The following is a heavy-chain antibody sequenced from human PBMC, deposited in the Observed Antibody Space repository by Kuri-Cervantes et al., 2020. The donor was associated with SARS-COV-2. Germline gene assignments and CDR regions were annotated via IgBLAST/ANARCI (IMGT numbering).Heavy chain of an antibody. CDR3: ARGGSCNSGTCFDY. CDR2: IYSGGST. J-gene: IGHJ4*02. D-gene: IGHD2-15*01. V-gene: IGHV3-53*01. CDR1: GFTVSSNY. Sequence: GGSLRLSCAASGFTVSSNYMSWVRQAPGKGLEWVSVIYSGGSTYYADSVKGRFTISRDNSKNTLYLQLNSLRVDDTAVYYCARGGSCNSGTCFDYWGQGTLVTVSS.